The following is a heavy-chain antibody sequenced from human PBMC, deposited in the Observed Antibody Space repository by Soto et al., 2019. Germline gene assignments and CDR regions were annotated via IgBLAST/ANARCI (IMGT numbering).Heavy chain of an antibody. V-gene: IGHV1-2*02. CDR1: GYTFTGYY. D-gene: IGHD6-6*01. J-gene: IGHJ4*02. Sequence: QMQLVQSGAEARKPGASVKVSCKTSGYTFTGYYLNWVRQAPGRGLEWVGWINPKTGDTNNAQKFKGRVTMTTDTSLSTGYMELSGLKSDDTAVYYCVTGDHLVRWGQGTRVTVSS. CDR2: INPKTGDT. CDR3: VTGDHLVR.